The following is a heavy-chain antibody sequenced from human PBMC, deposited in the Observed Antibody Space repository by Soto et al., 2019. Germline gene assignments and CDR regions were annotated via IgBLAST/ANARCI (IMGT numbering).Heavy chain of an antibody. D-gene: IGHD1-26*01. CDR1: GGSISSSSYY. J-gene: IGHJ3*02. CDR2: IYYSGST. Sequence: QLQLQESGPGLVKPSETLSLTCTVSGGSISSSSYYWGWIRQPPGKGLEWIGSIYYSGSTYYNPSLKSRVTISVDTSKNQFSLKLSSVTAADTAVYYCARLPKDLIVGATDAFDIWGQGTMVTVSS. CDR3: ARLPKDLIVGATDAFDI. V-gene: IGHV4-39*01.